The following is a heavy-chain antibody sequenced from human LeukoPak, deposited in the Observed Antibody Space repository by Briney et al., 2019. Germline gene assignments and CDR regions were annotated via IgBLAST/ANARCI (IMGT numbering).Heavy chain of an antibody. CDR2: IYYSGST. D-gene: IGHD6-19*01. V-gene: IGHV4-39*01. CDR3: ARGPRWWLVPDAFDI. Sequence: TTSETLSPTCTVSGGSISSSSYYWGWIRQPPGKGLEWIGSIYYSGSTYYNPSLKSRVTISVDTSKNQFSLKLSSVTAADTAVYYCARGPRWWLVPDAFDIWGQGTMVTVSS. CDR1: GGSISSSSYY. J-gene: IGHJ3*02.